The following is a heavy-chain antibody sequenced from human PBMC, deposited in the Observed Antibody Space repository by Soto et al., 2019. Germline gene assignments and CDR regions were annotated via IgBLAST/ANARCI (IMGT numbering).Heavy chain of an antibody. CDR3: ARNHLGTAPYGMGV. J-gene: IGHJ6*02. Sequence: QVQLVQSGAEEKKPGASVKVSCKASGYTFTSYAMHWVRQAPGQRLEWMGWINAGNGNTKYSQKFQGRVTITRDTSASTAYMELSSVRSEDTAVYYCARNHLGTAPYGMGVWGQGTTVTVSS. V-gene: IGHV1-3*05. CDR1: GYTFTSYA. CDR2: INAGNGNT. D-gene: IGHD1-7*01.